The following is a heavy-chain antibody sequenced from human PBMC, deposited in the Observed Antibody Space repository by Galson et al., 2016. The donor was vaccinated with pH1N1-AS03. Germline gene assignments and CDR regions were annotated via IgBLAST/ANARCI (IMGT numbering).Heavy chain of an antibody. D-gene: IGHD3-16*01. V-gene: IGHV3-74*03. CDR3: ESAYTGLDPNDYYGMDV. Sequence: SLKLSCTASGSTFTSYSMHWVRQAPGKGPVWVSRIKGNFTTAKYTDSVQGRFTISRDNSRNTLYMQLNSLRVEDTAVYYCESAYTGLDPNDYYGMDVWGEGTTVTVSS. CDR2: IKGNFTTA. CDR1: GSTFTSYS. J-gene: IGHJ6*04.